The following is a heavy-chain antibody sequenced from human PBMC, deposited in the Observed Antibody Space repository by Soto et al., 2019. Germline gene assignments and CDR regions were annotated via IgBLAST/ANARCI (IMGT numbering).Heavy chain of an antibody. Sequence: ASVKVSCKASGFTFTSYGISWVRQAPGQGLEWMGWISAYNGNTNYAQKLQGRVTMTTDTSTSTAYMELRSLRSDDTAVYYCASWAWYYYDSSGFTDAFDIWGQGTMVTVS. CDR2: ISAYNGNT. CDR1: GFTFTSYG. J-gene: IGHJ3*02. V-gene: IGHV1-18*01. CDR3: ASWAWYYYDSSGFTDAFDI. D-gene: IGHD3-22*01.